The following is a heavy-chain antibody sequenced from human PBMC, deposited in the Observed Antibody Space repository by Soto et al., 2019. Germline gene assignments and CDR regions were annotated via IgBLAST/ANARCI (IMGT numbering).Heavy chain of an antibody. Sequence: PSETLSLTCTVSGGSISSGGYYWSWIRQHPGKGLEWIGYIYYSGSTYYNPSLKSRVTISVDTSKNQFSLKLSSVTAADTAVYYCARDATAAGNYYYYGMDVWGQGTTVTVSS. CDR2: IYYSGST. CDR1: GGSISSGGYY. CDR3: ARDATAAGNYYYYGMDV. J-gene: IGHJ6*02. V-gene: IGHV4-31*03. D-gene: IGHD6-13*01.